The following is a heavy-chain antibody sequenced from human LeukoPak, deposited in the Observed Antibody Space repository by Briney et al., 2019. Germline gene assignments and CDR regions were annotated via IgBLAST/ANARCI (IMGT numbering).Heavy chain of an antibody. CDR2: IDHSGST. Sequence: PSETLSLTCAVYGGSFSGYYWSRIRQPPGKGLEWIGEIDHSGSTNYNPSLKSRVTISVDTSKNQFSLKLSSVTAADTAVYYCARVIPYIVVVPAAMGWFDPRGQGTLVTVSS. CDR1: GGSFSGYY. V-gene: IGHV4-34*01. CDR3: ARVIPYIVVVPAAMGWFDP. D-gene: IGHD2-2*01. J-gene: IGHJ5*02.